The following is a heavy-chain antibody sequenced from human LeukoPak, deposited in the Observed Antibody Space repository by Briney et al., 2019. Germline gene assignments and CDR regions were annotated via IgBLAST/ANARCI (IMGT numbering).Heavy chain of an antibody. Sequence: GGSLRLSCAASGFTFSSYCMSWVRQAPGKGLEWVSSISSSGGNTYYPDSVKGRFTISRDNSKNTMYLQMNSLRAEDTAVYYCAKDRPTWPIDYWGQGTLVTVSS. D-gene: IGHD5-12*01. CDR3: AKDRPTWPIDY. V-gene: IGHV3-23*01. J-gene: IGHJ4*02. CDR2: ISSSGGNT. CDR1: GFTFSSYC.